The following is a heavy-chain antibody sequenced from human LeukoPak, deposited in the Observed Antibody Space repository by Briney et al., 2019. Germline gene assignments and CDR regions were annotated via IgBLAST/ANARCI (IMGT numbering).Heavy chain of an antibody. CDR3: ASRPSYGSGSNQVDKYYYYYMDV. D-gene: IGHD3-10*01. CDR2: IIPIFGTA. V-gene: IGHV1-69*05. Sequence: ASVKVSCKASGGTFSSYAISWVRQAPGQGLEWMGGIIPIFGTANYAQKLQGRVTITTDETTSTAYMELSSVRSEDTAVYYCASRPSYGSGSNQVDKYYYYYMDVWGKGTTVTVSS. J-gene: IGHJ6*03. CDR1: GGTFSSYA.